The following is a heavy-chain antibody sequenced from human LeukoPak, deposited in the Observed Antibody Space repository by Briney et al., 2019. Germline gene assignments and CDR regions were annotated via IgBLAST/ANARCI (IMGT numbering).Heavy chain of an antibody. J-gene: IGHJ4*02. CDR1: GFTFSSYS. V-gene: IGHV3-48*01. D-gene: IGHD3-22*01. Sequence: GGSLRLSCAASGFTFSSYSMNWVRQAPGKGLEWVSYISSSSITIYYADSVKGRFTVSRDKAKNSLYLQMNSLRAEDTAVYYCAKVQSDYYDSSVYYGLDYWGQGTLVTVSS. CDR2: ISSSSITI. CDR3: AKVQSDYYDSSVYYGLDY.